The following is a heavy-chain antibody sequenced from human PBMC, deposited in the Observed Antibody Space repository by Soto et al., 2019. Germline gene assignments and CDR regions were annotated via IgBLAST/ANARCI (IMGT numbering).Heavy chain of an antibody. D-gene: IGHD3-22*01. CDR2: IYPGDSDT. Sequence: EVQLVQSGAEVKKPGESLKISCKGSGYSFTSYWIGWVRQMPGKGLEWMGIIYPGDSDTRYSPSFQGQVTISADKSISTAYLQWSSLKASDTAMYYCARASGNYYDSSGYYWNWFDPWGQGTLVTVSS. V-gene: IGHV5-51*01. CDR1: GYSFTSYW. CDR3: ARASGNYYDSSGYYWNWFDP. J-gene: IGHJ5*02.